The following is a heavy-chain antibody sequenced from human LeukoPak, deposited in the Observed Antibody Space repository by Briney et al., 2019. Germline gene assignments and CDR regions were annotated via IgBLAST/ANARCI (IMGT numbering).Heavy chain of an antibody. CDR2: IWYDGSNK. D-gene: IGHD6-13*01. Sequence: GGSLRLSCAASGFTFSSYGMLWVRQAPGKGLEGVAVIWYDGSNKYYADSVKGRFTISRDNSKNTLYLQMNSLRAEDTAVYYCAREEVAAAGTSYYYYGMDVWGQGTTVTVSS. CDR3: AREEVAAAGTSYYYYGMDV. J-gene: IGHJ6*02. CDR1: GFTFSSYG. V-gene: IGHV3-33*01.